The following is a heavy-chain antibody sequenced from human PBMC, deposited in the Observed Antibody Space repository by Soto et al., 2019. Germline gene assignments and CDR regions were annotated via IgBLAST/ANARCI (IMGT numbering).Heavy chain of an antibody. Sequence: QVQLVQSGAEVKKPGSSVKVSCKASGGTFSSYAISWVRQAPGQGLEWMGGIIPIFGTANYAQKFQGRVTITADKSTSTAYMELSSLRSEDTAVYYCARDGCSGGSCYGYYYYGMDVWGQGTTVTVSS. J-gene: IGHJ6*02. V-gene: IGHV1-69*06. D-gene: IGHD2-15*01. CDR2: IIPIFGTA. CDR3: ARDGCSGGSCYGYYYYGMDV. CDR1: GGTFSSYA.